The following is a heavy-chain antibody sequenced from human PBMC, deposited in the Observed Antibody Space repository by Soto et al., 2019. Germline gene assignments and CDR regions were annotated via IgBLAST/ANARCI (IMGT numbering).Heavy chain of an antibody. J-gene: IGHJ6*03. V-gene: IGHV1-46*01. D-gene: IGHD4-17*01. Sequence: GASVKVSCKASGYTFTSYYMHWVRQAPGQGLEWMGIINPSGGSTSYAQKFQGRVTMTRDTSTSTVYMELSSLRSEDTAVYYCAGMTTVTTYYSYMAVWGKGTTVTVSS. CDR1: GYTFTSYY. CDR3: AGMTTVTTYYSYMAV. CDR2: INPSGGST.